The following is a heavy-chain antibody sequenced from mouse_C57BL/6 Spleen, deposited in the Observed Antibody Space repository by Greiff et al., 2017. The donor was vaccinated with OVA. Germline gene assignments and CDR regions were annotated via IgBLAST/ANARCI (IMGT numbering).Heavy chain of an antibody. CDR1: GYKFTDYY. J-gene: IGHJ2*01. Sequence: VQLQQSGPELVKPGASVKISCKASGYKFTDYYMNWVKQSHGKSLEWIGDINPNNGGTSYNQKFKGKATLTVDKSSSTAYMELRSLTSEDSAVYYCARYYGDFDYWGQGTTLTVSS. CDR3: ARYYGDFDY. D-gene: IGHD1-1*01. V-gene: IGHV1-26*01. CDR2: INPNNGGT.